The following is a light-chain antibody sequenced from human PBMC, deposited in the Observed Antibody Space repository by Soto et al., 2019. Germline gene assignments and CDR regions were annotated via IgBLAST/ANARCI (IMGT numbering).Light chain of an antibody. CDR3: KQYDNWPPIT. Sequence: ETVMTQSPATLSVSPGERVTLSCRASQSVSRNVAWYQQKPGQAPRLLIYGASTRATGIPARFSGSGSGTEFTLTISSLQSEDFAVYYCKQYDNWPPITFGQGTRLEIE. CDR2: GAS. V-gene: IGKV3-15*01. CDR1: QSVSRN. J-gene: IGKJ5*01.